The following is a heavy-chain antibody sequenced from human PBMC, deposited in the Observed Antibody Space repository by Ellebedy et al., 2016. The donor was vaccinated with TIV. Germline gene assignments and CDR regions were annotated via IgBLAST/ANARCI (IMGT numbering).Heavy chain of an antibody. CDR2: INPNSGDT. J-gene: IGHJ4*02. D-gene: IGHD3-22*01. CDR3: VRDLTNYGSSSY. Sequence: AASVKVSCKASGYTFTGYYIHWVRQAPGQGLEWVAWINPNSGDTAYAQNLQGRVTVTGDTSISIAYMELSRLISDDTAVYYCVRDLTNYGSSSYWGQGTLVTVSS. CDR1: GYTFTGYY. V-gene: IGHV1-2*02.